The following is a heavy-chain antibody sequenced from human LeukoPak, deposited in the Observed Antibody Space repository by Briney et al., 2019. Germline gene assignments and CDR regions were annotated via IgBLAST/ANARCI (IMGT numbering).Heavy chain of an antibody. Sequence: SETLSLTCTVSGGSISSGGDYWSWIRQHPGKGLEWIGYIYYSGSTNYNPSLKSRITISVDTSKNQFSLKLSSVTAADTAVYYYARGYYGSGSRSCELDYWGQGTLVTVSS. CDR2: IYYSGST. CDR3: ARGYYGSGSRSCELDY. CDR1: GGSISSGGDY. V-gene: IGHV4-31*03. J-gene: IGHJ4*02. D-gene: IGHD3-10*01.